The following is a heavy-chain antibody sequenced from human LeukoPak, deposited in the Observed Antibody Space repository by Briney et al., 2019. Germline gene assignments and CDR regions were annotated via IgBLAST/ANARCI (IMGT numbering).Heavy chain of an antibody. CDR2: ISGSGGST. D-gene: IGHD5-12*01. CDR3: TTDLTGYDPLNNYYYYMDV. V-gene: IGHV3-23*01. CDR1: GFTFSNYA. Sequence: GGSLRLSCAASGFTFSNYAMSRVRQAPGKGLEWVSVISGSGGSTYYAAPVKGRFTISRDDSKNTLYLQMNSLKTEDTAVYYCTTDLTGYDPLNNYYYYMDVWGKGTTVTVSS. J-gene: IGHJ6*03.